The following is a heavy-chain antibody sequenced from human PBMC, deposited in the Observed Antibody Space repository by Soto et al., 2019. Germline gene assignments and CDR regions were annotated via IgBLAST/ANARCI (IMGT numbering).Heavy chain of an antibody. V-gene: IGHV3-64D*06. D-gene: IGHD2-15*01. CDR2: IDSDGIST. J-gene: IGHJ4*02. CDR1: GLRLSNYA. Sequence: GSLRLSCLPSGLRLSNYAMHWVSQAPGKGLEYVSGIDSDGISTYYADSVKGRFTISRDNSKNTLYLQMNSLRADDTALYYCVKGDYCTGGSCQRDRYTFDYWGQGTLVTVSS. CDR3: VKGDYCTGGSCQRDRYTFDY.